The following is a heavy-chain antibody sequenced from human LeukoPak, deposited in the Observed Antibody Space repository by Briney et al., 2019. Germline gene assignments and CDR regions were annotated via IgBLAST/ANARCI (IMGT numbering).Heavy chain of an antibody. CDR3: AKWFGELRVYGMDV. D-gene: IGHD3-10*01. Sequence: GGSLRLSCAASGFIVSSNYMSWVRQAPGKGLEWVSVIYSGGSTYYADSVKGRFTISRDNSKNTLYLQMNSLRAEDTAVYYCAKWFGELRVYGMDVWGQGTTVTVS. V-gene: IGHV3-66*01. CDR2: IYSGGST. J-gene: IGHJ6*02. CDR1: GFIVSSNY.